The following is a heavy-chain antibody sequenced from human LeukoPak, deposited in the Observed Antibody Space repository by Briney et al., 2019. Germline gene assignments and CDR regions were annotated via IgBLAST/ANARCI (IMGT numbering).Heavy chain of an antibody. CDR1: GYTFTSYG. V-gene: IGHV1-18*01. D-gene: IGHD6-19*01. J-gene: IGHJ6*03. Sequence: ASVKASCKASGYTFTSYGISWVRQAPGQGLEWMGWISAYNGNTNYAQKLQGRVTMTTDTSTSTAYMELRSLRSDDTAVYYCARVPARGAWLVRHYYYMDVWGKGTTVTVSS. CDR3: ARVPARGAWLVRHYYYMDV. CDR2: ISAYNGNT.